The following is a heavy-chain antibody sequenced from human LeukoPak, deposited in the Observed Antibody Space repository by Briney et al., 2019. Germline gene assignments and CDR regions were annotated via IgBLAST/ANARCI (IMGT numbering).Heavy chain of an antibody. J-gene: IGHJ5*02. Sequence: PGGSLRVSCAASGFTFKLYWMHWVRQVPGKRPVWVSRINDDGSDTIYADSVRGRFTISRDDAKNTVYLQMNNLRAEDTAVYYCVRGGPSTWSWGQGTLVTVSS. CDR1: GFTFKLYW. D-gene: IGHD2-15*01. CDR3: VRGGPSTWS. CDR2: INDDGSDT. V-gene: IGHV3-74*01.